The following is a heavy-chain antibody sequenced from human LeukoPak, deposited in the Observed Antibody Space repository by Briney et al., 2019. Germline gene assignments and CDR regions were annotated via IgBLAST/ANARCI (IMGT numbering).Heavy chain of an antibody. Sequence: GGSLRLSCAASGFTFSSYSMNWVRQAPGKGLEWVAVISYDGSNKYYADSVKGRFTISRDNSKNTLYLQMNSLRAEDTAVYYCAKDLYGDSTLDYWGQGTLVTVSS. CDR3: AKDLYGDSTLDY. J-gene: IGHJ4*02. V-gene: IGHV3-30*18. CDR2: ISYDGSNK. CDR1: GFTFSSYS. D-gene: IGHD4-17*01.